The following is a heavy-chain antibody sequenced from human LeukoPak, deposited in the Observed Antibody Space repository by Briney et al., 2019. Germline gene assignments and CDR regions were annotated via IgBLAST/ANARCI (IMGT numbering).Heavy chain of an antibody. V-gene: IGHV4-31*03. J-gene: IGHJ4*02. CDR1: GGSISSGGYY. CDR3: ARDRLNGIPDY. CDR2: IYYSGST. Sequence: PSETLSLTCTVSGGSISSGGYYWSWIRQHPGKGLEWIGYIYYSGSTYHNPSLKSRVTISVDTSKNQFSLKLSSVTAADTAVYYCARDRLNGIPDYWGQGTLVTVSS. D-gene: IGHD1-26*01.